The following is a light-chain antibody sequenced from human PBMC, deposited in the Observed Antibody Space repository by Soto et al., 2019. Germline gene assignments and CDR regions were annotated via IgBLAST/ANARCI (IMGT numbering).Light chain of an antibody. CDR2: GAS. CDR1: QSVSSSY. J-gene: IGKJ1*01. Sequence: EIVLTQSPGTLSLSPGERATLSCRASQSVSSSYLAWYQQKPGQAPRLLIYGASSRATGIPDRFSGSESETDFSLTIRRLEPEGFAVYYCQQYGSSSWTFGQGTKVEIK. V-gene: IGKV3-20*01. CDR3: QQYGSSSWT.